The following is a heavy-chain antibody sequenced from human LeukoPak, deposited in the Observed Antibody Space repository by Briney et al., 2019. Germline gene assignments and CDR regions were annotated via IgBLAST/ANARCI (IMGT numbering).Heavy chain of an antibody. CDR1: GFTFSSYA. CDR3: AKDRTFSGSSDNNWFDP. Sequence: GGSLRLSCAASGFTFSSYAMSWVRQAPGKGLEWVSAISGSGGSTYYADSVKGRFTISRDNSKNTLSLQMNSLRVEDTAEYYCAKDRTFSGSSDNNWFDPWGQGTLVTVSS. V-gene: IGHV3-23*01. D-gene: IGHD1-26*01. J-gene: IGHJ5*02. CDR2: ISGSGGST.